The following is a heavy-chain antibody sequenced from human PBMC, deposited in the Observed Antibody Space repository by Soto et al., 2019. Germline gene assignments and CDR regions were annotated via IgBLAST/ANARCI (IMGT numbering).Heavy chain of an antibody. CDR2: IYYSGRT. CDR3: ASLFTRIAGAGSHPPCY. J-gene: IGHJ4*02. V-gene: IGHV4-59*08. D-gene: IGHD6-19*01. Sequence: SETLSLTCTVSGGSISSYYWSWIRQPPWKGLEWIGFIYYSGRTNYNPSLKSRVTISVDTSRNQFSLRLSSVTAADTAVYYCASLFTRIAGAGSHPPCYWGQGTLVTVSS. CDR1: GGSISSYY.